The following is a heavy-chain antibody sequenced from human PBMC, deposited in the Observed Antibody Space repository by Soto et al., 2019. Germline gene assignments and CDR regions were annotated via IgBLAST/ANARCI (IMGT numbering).Heavy chain of an antibody. CDR1: GFTFSSYG. CDR3: AKDILANPKYYFDY. CDR2: ISYDGSNK. J-gene: IGHJ4*02. V-gene: IGHV3-30*18. Sequence: QVQLVESGGGVVQPGRSLRLSCAASGFTFSSYGMHWVRQAPGKGLEWVAVISYDGSNKYYADSVKGRFTISRDNSNNTPYLQMNSLRAEDTAVYYCAKDILANPKYYFDYWGQGTLVTDSS.